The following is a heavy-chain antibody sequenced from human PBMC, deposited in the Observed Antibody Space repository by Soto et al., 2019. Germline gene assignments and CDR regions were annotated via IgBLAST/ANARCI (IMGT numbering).Heavy chain of an antibody. D-gene: IGHD1-26*01. Sequence: SETLSLTCTVSGGSISSYYWSWIRQPPGKGLEWIGYVYYGGGTNYNPSLKSRVTISVDTSKNQFSLKLSSVTAADTAVYYCARSKSGSYFRYWGQGTLVTVSS. CDR2: VYYGGGT. CDR3: ARSKSGSYFRY. CDR1: GGSISSYY. J-gene: IGHJ4*02. V-gene: IGHV4-59*01.